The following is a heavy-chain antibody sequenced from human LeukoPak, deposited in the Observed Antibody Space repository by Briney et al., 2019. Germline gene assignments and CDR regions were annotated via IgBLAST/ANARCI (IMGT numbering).Heavy chain of an antibody. CDR2: IWYGGSNK. CDR3: AKDEGGAFDI. J-gene: IGHJ3*02. CDR1: GFTFSSYG. V-gene: IGHV3-30*18. D-gene: IGHD3-16*01. Sequence: PGRSLRLSCAASGFTFSSYGMHWVRQAPGKGLEWVAVIWYGGSNKYYADSVKGRFTISRDNSKNTLYLQMNSLRAEDTAVYYCAKDEGGAFDIWGQGTMVTVSS.